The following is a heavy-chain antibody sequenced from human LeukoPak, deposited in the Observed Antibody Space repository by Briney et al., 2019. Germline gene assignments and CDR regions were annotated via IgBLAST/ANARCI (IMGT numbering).Heavy chain of an antibody. J-gene: IGHJ4*02. CDR2: ISGDGSGT. Sequence: QPGGSLRLSCTASGFTLSRYWMHWVAQAPGKGLMWVSRISGDGSGTTYADSVKGRFTISRDNAKNSLYLQMSSLRAEDTAVYYCARWFGSGSYYGYWGQGTLVTVSS. D-gene: IGHD3-10*01. CDR1: GFTLSRYW. V-gene: IGHV3-74*01. CDR3: ARWFGSGSYYGY.